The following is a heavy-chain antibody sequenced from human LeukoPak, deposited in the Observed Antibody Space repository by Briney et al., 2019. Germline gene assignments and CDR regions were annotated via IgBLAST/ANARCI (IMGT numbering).Heavy chain of an antibody. Sequence: SETLSLTCTVSGGSISSSSYYWGWIRQPPGKGLEWIGSIYYSGSTYYNPSLKSRVTISVDTSKNQFSLKLSSVTAADTAVYYCARLGVRGRILLSLDPWGQGTLVTVSS. J-gene: IGHJ5*02. CDR3: ARLGVRGRILLSLDP. CDR2: IYYSGST. V-gene: IGHV4-39*01. D-gene: IGHD2-8*02. CDR1: GGSISSSSYY.